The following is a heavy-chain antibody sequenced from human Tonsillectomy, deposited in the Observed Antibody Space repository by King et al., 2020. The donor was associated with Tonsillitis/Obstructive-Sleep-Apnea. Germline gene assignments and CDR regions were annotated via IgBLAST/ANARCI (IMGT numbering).Heavy chain of an antibody. CDR1: GFTFGDYA. D-gene: IGHD1-26*01. V-gene: IGHV3-49*04. Sequence: VQLVESGGGLVQPGRSLRLSCTASGFTFGDYAMSWVRQAPGKGLEWVGFIRSKAYGGTTEYAASVKGRFTISRDDSKSIAYLQMNSLKTEDTAVYYCARGRVGATSWFDPWGQGTLVTVSS. CDR3: ARGRVGATSWFDP. J-gene: IGHJ5*02. CDR2: IRSKAYGGTT.